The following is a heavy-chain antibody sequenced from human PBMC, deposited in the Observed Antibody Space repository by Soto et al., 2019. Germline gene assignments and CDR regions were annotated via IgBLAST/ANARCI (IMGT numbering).Heavy chain of an antibody. CDR3: AGDLGAAWGYQYYSMYV. V-gene: IGHV3-23*01. CDR2: ITGSGGST. J-gene: IGHJ6*02. D-gene: IGHD2-15*01. Sequence: EVQLLESGGGLVQPGGSLRLSCAASGFTFSNYPMTWVRQAPGKGLEWVSAITGSGGSTYYADSVKGRFTISRDNSNNTRYLQLNSLRAEDTAVYYCAGDLGAAWGYQYYSMYVWGRGTTVTVSS. CDR1: GFTFSNYP.